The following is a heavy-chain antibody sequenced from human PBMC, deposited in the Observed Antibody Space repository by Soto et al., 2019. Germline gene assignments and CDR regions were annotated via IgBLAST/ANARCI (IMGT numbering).Heavy chain of an antibody. CDR2: ITINGNT. J-gene: IGHJ1*01. CDR1: GAYISDFS. Sequence: WVTLSLTCRVSGAYISDFSWSWIRQPAGKGLEWIGCITINGNTQKNPSFKSRVTMSIDTSRNHFSLNLQSATAADTALYYCARETGENWTYEAHWGPGTLVTVSS. V-gene: IGHV4-4*07. CDR3: ARETGENWTYEAH. D-gene: IGHD1-7*01.